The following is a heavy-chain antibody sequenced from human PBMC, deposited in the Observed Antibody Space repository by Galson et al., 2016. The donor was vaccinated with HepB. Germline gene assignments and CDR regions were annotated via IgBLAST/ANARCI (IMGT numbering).Heavy chain of an antibody. CDR3: ARKRLGAANWFDS. D-gene: IGHD3-10*01. CDR1: GYRFTTYS. CDR2: TNAGNGNT. Sequence: SVKVSCKASGYRFTTYSIHWVRQAPGKGLEWMGWTNAGNGNTKLSEKFQARVAISTDTSATTAYMELNNLTSEDTAVYYCARKRLGAANWFDSWGQGTLVRVSS. J-gene: IGHJ5*01. V-gene: IGHV1-3*01.